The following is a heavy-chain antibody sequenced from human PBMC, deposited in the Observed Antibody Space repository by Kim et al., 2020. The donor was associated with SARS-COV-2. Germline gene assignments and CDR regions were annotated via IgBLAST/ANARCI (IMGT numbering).Heavy chain of an antibody. D-gene: IGHD1-1*01. Sequence: GGSLRLSCAASGLTFSSYWMSWVRQAPGKGLEWVANIKEDGSEKYYVDSVKGRFTISRDNAKNSLYLQMNSLRAEDTAVYYCAKDGRRAGTTGDYWGQGTLVTVSS. CDR1: GLTFSSYW. V-gene: IGHV3-7*01. J-gene: IGHJ4*02. CDR2: IKEDGSEK. CDR3: AKDGRRAGTTGDY.